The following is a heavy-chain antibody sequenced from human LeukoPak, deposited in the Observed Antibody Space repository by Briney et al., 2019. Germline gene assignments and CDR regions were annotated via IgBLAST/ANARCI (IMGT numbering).Heavy chain of an antibody. D-gene: IGHD2-2*01. Sequence: SETLSLTCTVSCGSISSSSYCWGWIRQPPGKGLEWIGSIYYSGSTYNNPSLKSRVTMSLDTSKNQFSLRLSSVTAADTAVYYCARGRGGYCSSTSCYRFDYWGQGTLVTVSS. V-gene: IGHV4-39*01. J-gene: IGHJ4*02. CDR2: IYYSGST. CDR3: ARGRGGYCSSTSCYRFDY. CDR1: CGSISSSSYC.